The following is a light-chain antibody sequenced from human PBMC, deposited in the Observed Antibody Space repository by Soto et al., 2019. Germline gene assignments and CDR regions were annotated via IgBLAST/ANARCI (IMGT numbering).Light chain of an antibody. V-gene: IGLV2-14*03. Sequence: QSALTQPASVSGSPGQSITISCTGTSSDVGGYNYVSWYQHNPDKAPKLMIYDVSNRPSGVSNRFSGSKSGNTASLTISGLQPEDEADYYCSSYTTSNTRQIVFGTGTKVTVL. CDR2: DVS. J-gene: IGLJ1*01. CDR3: SSYTTSNTRQIV. CDR1: SSDVGGYNY.